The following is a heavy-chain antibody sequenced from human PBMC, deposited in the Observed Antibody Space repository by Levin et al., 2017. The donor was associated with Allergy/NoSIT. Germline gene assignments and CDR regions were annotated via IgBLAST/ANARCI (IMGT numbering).Heavy chain of an antibody. CDR2: IDPSDSYT. D-gene: IGHD6-19*01. Sequence: GESLKISCKGSGYSFTSYWISWVRQMPGKGLEWMGRIDPSDSYTNYSPSFQGHVTISADKSISTAYLQWSSLKASDTAMYYCARLAPTAVAEYPLDYWGQGTLVTVSS. V-gene: IGHV5-10-1*01. J-gene: IGHJ4*02. CDR3: ARLAPTAVAEYPLDY. CDR1: GYSFTSYW.